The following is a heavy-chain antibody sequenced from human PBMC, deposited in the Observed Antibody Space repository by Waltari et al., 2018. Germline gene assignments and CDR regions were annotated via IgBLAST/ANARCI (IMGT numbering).Heavy chain of an antibody. CDR2: INHSGHT. D-gene: IGHD2-15*01. Sequence: QVQLQQWGAGLLKPSETLSLTCAVYGGSFSGYYCSWLRQPPGQGLEGIGEINHSGHTNYNPSLKSRVTISVDRSKNQFSLKLSAVTAADTAGYYCARGLGYWSGGSCYFHGFDYWGQGTLVTVSS. V-gene: IGHV4-34*01. J-gene: IGHJ4*02. CDR1: GGSFSGYY. CDR3: ARGLGYWSGGSCYFHGFDY.